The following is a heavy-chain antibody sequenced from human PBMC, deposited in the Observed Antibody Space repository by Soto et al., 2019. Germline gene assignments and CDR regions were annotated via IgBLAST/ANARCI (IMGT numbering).Heavy chain of an antibody. CDR2: ISAYNGNT. CDR1: GYTLTELS. V-gene: IGHV1-18*01. D-gene: IGHD6-13*01. Sequence: ASVKVSCKVSGYTLTELSMHWVRQAPGQGLEWMGWISAYNGNTNYAQKLQGRVTMTTDTSTSTAYMELRSLRSDDTAVYYCARDSAAAGRFGNWFDPWGQGTLVTVSS. CDR3: ARDSAAAGRFGNWFDP. J-gene: IGHJ5*02.